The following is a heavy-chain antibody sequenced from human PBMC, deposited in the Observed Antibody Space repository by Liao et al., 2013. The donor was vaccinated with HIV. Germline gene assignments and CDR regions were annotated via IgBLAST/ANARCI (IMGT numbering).Heavy chain of an antibody. CDR1: GGSIKSIYYY. Sequence: QVQLQESGPGLVKSSETLSLTCSVSGGSIKSIYYYWSWIRQPPGKGLEWIGYIYYNGEVYSSPSLASRTSMSLDTSKNQFSLMLSSVTAADTAVYYCARVVRGDTYYYYMDVWGKGTTVAVSS. CDR2: IYYNGEV. V-gene: IGHV4-30-4*01. CDR3: ARVVRGDTYYYYMDV. D-gene: IGHD4-17*01. J-gene: IGHJ6*03.